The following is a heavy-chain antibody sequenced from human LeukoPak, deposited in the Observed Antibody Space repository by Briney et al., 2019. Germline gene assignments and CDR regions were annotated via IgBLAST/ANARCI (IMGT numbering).Heavy chain of an antibody. CDR2: IIPILGIA. V-gene: IGHV1-69*04. CDR1: GGTFSSYA. J-gene: IGHJ5*02. Sequence: SVKVSCKASGGTFSSYAISWVRQAPGQGLEWMGRIIPILGIANYAQKFQGRVTITADKSTSTAYMELSSLRSEDTAVYYCARELVYNWNYESNWFDPWGQGTLVTVSS. D-gene: IGHD1-7*01. CDR3: ARELVYNWNYESNWFDP.